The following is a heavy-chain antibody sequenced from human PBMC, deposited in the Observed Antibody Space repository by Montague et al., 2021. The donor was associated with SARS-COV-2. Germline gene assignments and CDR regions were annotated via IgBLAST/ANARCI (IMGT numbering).Heavy chain of an antibody. D-gene: IGHD2-8*01. CDR2: IYYSGIT. Sequence: SETLSLTCSVSGASISSSDYYWGWIRQPPGKGLEWIGSIYYSGITYYDPSLKSRATLSVDTSKNQFSLRVRSVTAADTAVYYCARFPHGVRSSAFDFWGQGTMVTVSS. J-gene: IGHJ3*01. V-gene: IGHV4-39*01. CDR1: GASISSSDYY. CDR3: ARFPHGVRSSAFDF.